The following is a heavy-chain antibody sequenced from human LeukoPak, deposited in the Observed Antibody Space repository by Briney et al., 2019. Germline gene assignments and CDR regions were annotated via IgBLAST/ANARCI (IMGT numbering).Heavy chain of an antibody. CDR2: VSGRGSST. Sequence: PGGSLRLSCEGSGFTFNNYVMNWVRQAPGKGLEWVSGVSGRGSSTYYADSVKGRFTISRDNSQNTVYLQMKSLRAEDTAIYFCAKYTTPYYFDYWGQGILVTASS. D-gene: IGHD1-1*01. V-gene: IGHV3-23*01. J-gene: IGHJ4*02. CDR3: AKYTTPYYFDY. CDR1: GFTFNNYV.